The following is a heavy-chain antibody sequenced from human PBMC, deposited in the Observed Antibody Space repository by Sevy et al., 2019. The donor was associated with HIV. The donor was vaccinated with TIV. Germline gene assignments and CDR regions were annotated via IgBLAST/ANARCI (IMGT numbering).Heavy chain of an antibody. CDR1: GFTFRNAW. CDR3: STDIVVQSGYSYDFSTFNPDLPHNSGADV. CDR2: IRNDPDGGTT. Sequence: GESLKISCTASGFTFRNAWMTWVRQVPGKGLEWVGRIRNDPDGGTTDYAAPVRGRFTISRDDSKNTMYLQMNSLKSEDTAGFYCSTDIVVQSGYSYDFSTFNPDLPHNSGADVWGQGTTVTVSS. D-gene: IGHD5-12*01. J-gene: IGHJ6*02. V-gene: IGHV3-15*01.